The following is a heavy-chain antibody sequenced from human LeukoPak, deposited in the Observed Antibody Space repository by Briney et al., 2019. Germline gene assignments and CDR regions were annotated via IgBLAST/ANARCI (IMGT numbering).Heavy chain of an antibody. D-gene: IGHD6-13*01. Sequence: GGSLRLSCAASGFTFSSYGMHWVRQAPGKGLEWVTFIRYDGSNKYYTDSVKGRFTTSRDNSKNTLYLQMNSLRAEDTAVYYCAKDGRGSSWPYYFDYWGQGTLVTVSS. CDR3: AKDGRGSSWPYYFDY. V-gene: IGHV3-30*02. CDR2: IRYDGSNK. CDR1: GFTFSSYG. J-gene: IGHJ4*02.